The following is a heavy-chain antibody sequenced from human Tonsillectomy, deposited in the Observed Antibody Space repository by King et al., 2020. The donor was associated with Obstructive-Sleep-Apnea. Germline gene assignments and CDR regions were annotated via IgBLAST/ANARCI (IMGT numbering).Heavy chain of an antibody. V-gene: IGHV3-66*01. CDR3: ATSSGYYFTEYGMDV. Sequence: VQLVESGGGLVQPGGSLRLSCAASGVSVSRNYMTWVRQAPGKGLEWGSVLYSGGSTEYADFVKGRFTISRDNSKNTLYLQMNGLRAEDTAVYYCATSSGYYFTEYGMDVWGQGTTVTVSS. D-gene: IGHD3-22*01. CDR1: GVSVSRNY. J-gene: IGHJ6*02. CDR2: LYSGGST.